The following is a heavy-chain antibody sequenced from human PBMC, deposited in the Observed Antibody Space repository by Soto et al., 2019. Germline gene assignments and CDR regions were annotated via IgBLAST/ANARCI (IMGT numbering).Heavy chain of an antibody. CDR1: GLSFGDYG. V-gene: IGHV3-48*02. CDR2: ITGTSYTI. J-gene: IGHJ6*02. Sequence: EVQLVESGGGSVQPGGSLTLSCVASGLSFGDYGMNWVRLAPGQGLEWIAYITGTSYTIDYADSVKGRFTISRDNGRNSVFLHMNSLRHDDTAVYYCVKGPRWDEDYYYGMDVWGPGTTVTVSS. D-gene: IGHD1-26*01. CDR3: VKGPRWDEDYYYGMDV.